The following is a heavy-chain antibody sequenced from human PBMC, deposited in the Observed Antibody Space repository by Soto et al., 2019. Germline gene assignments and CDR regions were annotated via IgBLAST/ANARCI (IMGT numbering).Heavy chain of an antibody. V-gene: IGHV3-30-3*01. CDR2: ISYDGSNK. CDR3: ASDIIIVGATPMISVDY. J-gene: IGHJ4*02. D-gene: IGHD1-26*01. CDR1: GFTFSSYA. Sequence: GGSLRLSCTASGFTFSSYAMHWVRQAPGKGLEWVAVISYDGSNKYYADSVKGRFTISRDNSKNTLYLQMNSLRAEDTAVYYCASDIIIVGATPMISVDYWGQGTLVTVSS.